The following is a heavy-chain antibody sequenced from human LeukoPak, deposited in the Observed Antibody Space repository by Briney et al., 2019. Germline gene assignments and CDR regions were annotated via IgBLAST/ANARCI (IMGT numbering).Heavy chain of an antibody. CDR3: AREYSWFGDGYYYMDV. J-gene: IGHJ6*03. V-gene: IGHV1-69*01. D-gene: IGHD3-10*01. Sequence: GDSVKVSCKASGGTFSSYAISWVRQAPGQGLEWMGGIIPIFGTANYAQKFQGRVTITADESTSTAHMELSSLRSEDTAVYYCAREYSWFGDGYYYMDVWGKGTMVTVSS. CDR2: IIPIFGTA. CDR1: GGTFSSYA.